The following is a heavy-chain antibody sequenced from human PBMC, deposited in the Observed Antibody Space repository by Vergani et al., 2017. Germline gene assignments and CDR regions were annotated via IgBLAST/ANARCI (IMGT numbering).Heavy chain of an antibody. D-gene: IGHD2-2*01. Sequence: EVQLVESGGGLVQPGGSLRLSCAASGFTFSSSSMNWVRQAPGKGLEWVSYISSSSSTIYYADSVKGRFTISRDNAKNSLYLQMNSLRAEDTAVYYCMGYCRSTSCYAGADRAYWGQGTLVTVSS. J-gene: IGHJ4*02. CDR3: MGYCRSTSCYAGADRAY. CDR2: ISSSSSTI. V-gene: IGHV3-48*01. CDR1: GFTFSSSS.